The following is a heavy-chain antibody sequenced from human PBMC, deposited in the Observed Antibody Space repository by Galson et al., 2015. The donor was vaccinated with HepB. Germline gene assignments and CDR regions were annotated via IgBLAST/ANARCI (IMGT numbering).Heavy chain of an antibody. CDR2: ISSDEIHK. Sequence: SLRLSCAASGFTFSSYTMHWVRQAPGKGLEWMALISSDEIHKIYADSVKGRFTISRDTSKNTLYLEMNNLKAEDTAVYYCARAHSDRWYGAYWGQGTLVTVAS. CDR1: GFTFSSYT. J-gene: IGHJ4*02. CDR3: ARAHSDRWYGAY. V-gene: IGHV3-30-3*01. D-gene: IGHD3-10*01.